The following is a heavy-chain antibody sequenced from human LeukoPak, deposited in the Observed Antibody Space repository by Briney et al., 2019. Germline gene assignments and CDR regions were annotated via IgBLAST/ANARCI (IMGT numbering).Heavy chain of an antibody. D-gene: IGHD2-8*02. CDR2: ISGSGGST. V-gene: IGHV3-23*01. J-gene: IGHJ5*02. CDR3: AKDVWWSVS. CDR1: GFTFSSYA. Sequence: GGSLRLSCAASGFTFSSYAMSWVRQAPGKGLEWVSTISGSGGSTYYADSVKGRFTISRDNSKNTMYLQINSLRAEDTAIYYCAKDVWWSVSWGQGTLVTVSS.